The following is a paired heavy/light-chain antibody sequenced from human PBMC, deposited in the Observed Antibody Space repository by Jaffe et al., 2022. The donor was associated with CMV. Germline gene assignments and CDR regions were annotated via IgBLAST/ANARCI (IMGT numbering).Light chain of an antibody. V-gene: IGKV2-28*01. CDR3: MQALQTPWT. CDR2: LGS. Sequence: DIVMTQSPLSLPVTPGEPASISCRSSQSLLHGNGYNYLNWYVQKPGQSPQLLIYLGSDRASGVPDRFSGSGSGTYFTLKISRVEAEDVGVYYCMQALQTPWTFGQGTKVDIK. CDR1: QSLLHGNGYNY. J-gene: IGKJ1*01.
Heavy chain of an antibody. D-gene: IGHD1-1*01. J-gene: IGHJ3*02. Sequence: QVQLQQRGAGLWKPSETLSLTCIVYGDSFSDYYWTWIRQSPAKGLEWIGEINHSGGTTYNPSLESRVTMSVDTSNNQFSLKLRSLTAADTAVYYCARGIRLKLELRWGGLEAFDIWGQGTRVTVSS. CDR3: ARGIRLKLELRWGGLEAFDI. V-gene: IGHV4-34*02. CDR1: GDSFSDYY. CDR2: INHSGGT.